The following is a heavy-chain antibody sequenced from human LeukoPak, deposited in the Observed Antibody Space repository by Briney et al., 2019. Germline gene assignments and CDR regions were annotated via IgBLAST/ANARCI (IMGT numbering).Heavy chain of an antibody. J-gene: IGHJ4*02. V-gene: IGHV3-23*01. CDR3: AKHLGYSTSSGIDY. Sequence: GGSLRLSCAASGFTFSTYAMSWVRQAPGKGLEWVSTISGGVLSTYYADSVKGRFTISRDNSKNTLYLQMNSLRADDTAVYYCAKHLGYSTSSGIDYWGQGALVTVSS. CDR2: ISGGVLST. CDR1: GFTFSTYA. D-gene: IGHD6-6*01.